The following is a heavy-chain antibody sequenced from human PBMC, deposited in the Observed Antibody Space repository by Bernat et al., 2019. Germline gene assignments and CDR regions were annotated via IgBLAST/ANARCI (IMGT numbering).Heavy chain of an antibody. CDR3: ARDRRSWPYYFDS. CDR2: ISSSSSYI. J-gene: IGHJ4*02. CDR1: GFTFSSYS. V-gene: IGHV3-21*01. D-gene: IGHD6-13*01. Sequence: EVQLVESGGGLVKPGGSLRLSCAASGFTFSSYSMNWVRQAPGKGLEWVSSISSSSSYIYYADSVKGRFTISRDNAKNSLYLQMNSLRAEDTAVYYCARDRRSWPYYFDSWGQGTLVTVSS.